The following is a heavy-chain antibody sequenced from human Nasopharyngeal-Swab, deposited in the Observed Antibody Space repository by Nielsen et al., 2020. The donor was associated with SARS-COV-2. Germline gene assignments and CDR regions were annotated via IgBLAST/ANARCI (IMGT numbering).Heavy chain of an antibody. CDR1: GYTFTSYG. CDR3: ARRGYSYGNNWFDP. Sequence: ASVKVSCKASGYTFTSYGISWVRQAPGQGLEWMGWISAYNGNTNYAQKLQGRVTMTTDTSTTTAYMELRSLRSDDTAVYYCARRGYSYGNNWFDPWGQGTLVTVSS. D-gene: IGHD5-18*01. CDR2: ISAYNGNT. V-gene: IGHV1-18*04. J-gene: IGHJ5*02.